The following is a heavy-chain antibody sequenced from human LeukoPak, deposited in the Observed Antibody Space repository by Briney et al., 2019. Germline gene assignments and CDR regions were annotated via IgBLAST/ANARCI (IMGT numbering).Heavy chain of an antibody. D-gene: IGHD1-26*01. J-gene: IGHJ5*02. CDR2: IIPILGIA. V-gene: IGHV1-69*04. Sequence: SVKVSCKASGGTFSSYAISWVRLAPGHGLEWMGRIIPILGIANYAQKFQGRVTITADKSTSTAYMELRSLRTEDTAVYDCARDLHHWWEQQPYNWFDPWGQGTLVTVSS. CDR3: ARDLHHWWEQQPYNWFDP. CDR1: GGTFSSYA.